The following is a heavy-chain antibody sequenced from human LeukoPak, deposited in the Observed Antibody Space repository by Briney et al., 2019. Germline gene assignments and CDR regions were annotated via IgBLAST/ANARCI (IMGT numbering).Heavy chain of an antibody. V-gene: IGHV1-58*01. D-gene: IGHD1-26*01. Sequence: SVKVSCKASGFTFTSSAVQWVRQARGQRLEWIGWIVVGSGNTNYAQKFQERVTITRDMSTSTAYMELSSLRSEDTAVYYCAAPDRSYPFAFDIWGQGTMVTVSS. CDR1: GFTFTSSA. CDR3: AAPDRSYPFAFDI. J-gene: IGHJ3*02. CDR2: IVVGSGNT.